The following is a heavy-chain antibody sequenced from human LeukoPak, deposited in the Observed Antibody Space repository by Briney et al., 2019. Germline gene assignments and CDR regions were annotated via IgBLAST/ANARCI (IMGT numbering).Heavy chain of an antibody. CDR3: ARDWGLGYSNYGYGMDV. V-gene: IGHV1-69*04. CDR1: GGTFSSYA. CDR2: IIPILGIA. D-gene: IGHD4-4*01. J-gene: IGHJ6*02. Sequence: GASVKVSCKASGGTFSSYAISWVRQAPGQGLEWMGRIIPILGIANYAQKFQGRVTITADKSTSTAYMELSSLRSEDTAVYYCARDWGLGYSNYGYGMDVWGQGTTVTVSS.